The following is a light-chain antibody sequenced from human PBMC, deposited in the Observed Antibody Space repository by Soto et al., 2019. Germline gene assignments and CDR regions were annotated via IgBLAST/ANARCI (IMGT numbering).Light chain of an antibody. V-gene: IGLV1-36*01. J-gene: IGLJ3*02. CDR3: AAWDDSLNGWV. Sequence: QSVLTQPPSASEAPRQRVTISCSGSSTNIGNNAVNSYQQLPGKAPKLLIYYDDLLPSGVSDRFSGSKSGTSASLAISGLQSEDEADYYCAAWDDSLNGWVFGGGTKLTVL. CDR1: STNIGNNA. CDR2: YDD.